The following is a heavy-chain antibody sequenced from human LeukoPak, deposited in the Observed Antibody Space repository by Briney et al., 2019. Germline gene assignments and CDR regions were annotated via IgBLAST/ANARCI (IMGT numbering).Heavy chain of an antibody. CDR2: IYYSGST. D-gene: IGHD3-3*01. V-gene: IGHV4-59*01. J-gene: IGHJ3*02. CDR3: ARTRPPSIFGVVDT. Sequence: PSETLSLTCTVSGGSISSYYWSWIRQPPGKGLEWIGYIYYSGSTNYNPSLKSRVTISVDTSKNQFSLKLSSVTAADTAVYYCARTRPPSIFGVVDTWGQGTMVTVSS. CDR1: GGSISSYY.